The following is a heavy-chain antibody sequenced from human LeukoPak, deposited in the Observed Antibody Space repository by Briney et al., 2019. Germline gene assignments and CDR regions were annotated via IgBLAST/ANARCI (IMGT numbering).Heavy chain of an antibody. J-gene: IGHJ4*02. Sequence: GRSLRLSCTASGFTFGDYAMSWFRQAPGERLEWVSSISSGSSYIYYADSVKGRFTISRDDAKNSLFLQMNSLRAEDTAVYYCARVWSDCYVTNCYISEYWGQGTLVTVSS. V-gene: IGHV3-21*01. CDR3: ARVWSDCYVTNCYISEY. D-gene: IGHD3-3*01. CDR1: GFTFGDYA. CDR2: ISSGSSYI.